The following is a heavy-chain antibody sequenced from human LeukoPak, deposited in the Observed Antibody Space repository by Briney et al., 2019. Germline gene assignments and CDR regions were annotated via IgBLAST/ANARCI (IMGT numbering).Heavy chain of an antibody. CDR3: AKDHSGSYYPNWFDP. D-gene: IGHD3-10*01. CDR1: RFIFSSYG. V-gene: IGHV3-30*18. J-gene: IGHJ5*02. CDR2: TSYDESNK. Sequence: PGGSLRLSCAAYRFIFSSYGMHWVRQAPGKGLEWVAVTSYDESNKYYADSVKGRFTISRDNSKNTLYLQMNSLRAEDTAVYYCAKDHSGSYYPNWFDPWGQGTRVTVSS.